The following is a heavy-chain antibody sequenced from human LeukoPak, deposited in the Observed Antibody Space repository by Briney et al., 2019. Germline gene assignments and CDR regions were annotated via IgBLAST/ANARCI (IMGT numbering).Heavy chain of an antibody. CDR2: TNPTSGGT. CDR1: GYTFTGYY. V-gene: IGHV1-2*02. J-gene: IGHJ4*02. D-gene: IGHD4-17*01. Sequence: ASVKVSCKASGYTFTGYYTHWVRQAPGQGLEWMGWTNPTSGGTNYAQKFQGRVTMTRDTSISTAYMELSRLTSDDTAVYYCARGVLSGDYGRYFDYWGQGALVTVSS. CDR3: ARGVLSGDYGRYFDY.